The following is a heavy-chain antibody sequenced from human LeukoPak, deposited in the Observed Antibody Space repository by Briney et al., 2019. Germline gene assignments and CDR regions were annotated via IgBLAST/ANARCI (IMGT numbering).Heavy chain of an antibody. J-gene: IGHJ4*02. CDR1: GYTFTSYD. CDR2: MNPNSGST. Sequence: GASVKASCKASGYTFTSYDINWVRQATGQGLEWMGWMNPNSGSTGYAQKFQGRVTMTRNTSISTAYMELSGLRSEDTAVYYCARGYHDYGDYSTLYYFDYWGQGTLVTVSS. CDR3: ARGYHDYGDYSTLYYFDY. V-gene: IGHV1-8*01. D-gene: IGHD4-17*01.